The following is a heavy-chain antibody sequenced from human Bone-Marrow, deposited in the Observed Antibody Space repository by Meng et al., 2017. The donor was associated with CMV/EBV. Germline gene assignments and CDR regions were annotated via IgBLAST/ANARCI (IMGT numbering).Heavy chain of an antibody. CDR3: ARGLVVPAPYGMDV. D-gene: IGHD2-2*01. CDR2: ISSSSSYI. V-gene: IGHV3-21*01. Sequence: GESLKISCAASGFTFSSYSMNWVRQAPGKGLEWVSSISSSSSYIYYADSVKGRFTISRDNAKNSLYLQKNSLRAEDTAVYYCARGLVVPAPYGMDVWGQGTTVTVSS. J-gene: IGHJ6*02. CDR1: GFTFSSYS.